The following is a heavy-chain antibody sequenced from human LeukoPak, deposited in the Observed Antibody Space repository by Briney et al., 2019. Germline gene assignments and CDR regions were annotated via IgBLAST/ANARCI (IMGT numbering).Heavy chain of an antibody. CDR2: IIPILGIA. J-gene: IGHJ6*02. CDR1: GGTFSSYA. Sequence: ASVKVSCKASGGTFSSYAISWVRQAPGQGLEWMGRIIPILGIANYAQKFQGRVTITADKSTSTAYMELSSLRSEDTAVYYCARGRGQLYYSLPDPAHGLDVWGQGTTVTVSS. V-gene: IGHV1-69*04. D-gene: IGHD1-26*01. CDR3: ARGRGQLYYSLPDPAHGLDV.